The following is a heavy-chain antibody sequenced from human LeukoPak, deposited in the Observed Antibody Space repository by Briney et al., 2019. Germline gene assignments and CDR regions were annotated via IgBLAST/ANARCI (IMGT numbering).Heavy chain of an antibody. CDR3: ARDGWGQSSPLGYVDV. D-gene: IGHD3-16*01. CDR2: ISSSSSFI. Sequence: GESLRLSCAASGFTFSSYSMNWVRQAPGKGLEWVSSISSSSSFIYYADSVKGRFTISRDNAKNSLYLQMNSLRAEDTAVYYCARDGWGQSSPLGYVDVWGKGTTVTVSS. V-gene: IGHV3-21*01. J-gene: IGHJ6*03. CDR1: GFTFSSYS.